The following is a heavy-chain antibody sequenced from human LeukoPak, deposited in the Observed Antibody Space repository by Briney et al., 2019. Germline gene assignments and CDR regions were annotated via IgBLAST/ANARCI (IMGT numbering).Heavy chain of an antibody. CDR3: ARVDADFNWFDP. CDR2: IYHSGST. V-gene: IGHV4-30-2*01. J-gene: IGHJ5*02. CDR1: GGSISSGGYY. Sequence: SETLSLTCTVSGGSISSGGYYWSWIRQPPGKGLEWIGYIYHSGSTYYNPSLKSRVTVSVDTSKNHFSLKLTSVTAADTAVYYCARVDADFNWFDPWGQGTLVTVSS. D-gene: IGHD4-17*01.